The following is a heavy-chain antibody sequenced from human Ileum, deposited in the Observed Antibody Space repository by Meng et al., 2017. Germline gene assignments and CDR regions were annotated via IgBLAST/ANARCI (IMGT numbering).Heavy chain of an antibody. Sequence: GGSLCLSCAASGFTFSKAWMSWVRQAPGQGLEWVGRIKSTTDGETIDYAAPVKGRFSISRDDSKDTLYLQMNSLKTEDTAVYYCTTDLSDFRFFQNWGQGTLVTVSS. CDR1: GFTFSKAW. J-gene: IGHJ1*01. CDR3: TTDLSDFRFFQN. CDR2: IKSTTDGETI. V-gene: IGHV3-15*01. D-gene: IGHD2-21*01.